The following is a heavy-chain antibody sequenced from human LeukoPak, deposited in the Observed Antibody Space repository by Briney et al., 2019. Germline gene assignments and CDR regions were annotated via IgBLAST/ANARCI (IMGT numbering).Heavy chain of an antibody. CDR1: GGSINSGDYY. Sequence: SETLSLTCTVSGGSINSGDYYWNWIRQPSGKGPEWIGRIYASGSTNYNPSLESRVTISADTTKNQFSLKLRFVTAADTAVYYCARDMIPYYGMAVWGQGTTVTVSS. CDR3: ARDMIPYYGMAV. J-gene: IGHJ6*02. D-gene: IGHD3-16*01. V-gene: IGHV4-61*02. CDR2: IYASGST.